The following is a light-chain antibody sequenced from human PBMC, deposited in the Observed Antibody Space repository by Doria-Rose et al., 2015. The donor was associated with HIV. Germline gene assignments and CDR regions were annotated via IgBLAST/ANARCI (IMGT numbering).Light chain of an antibody. CDR1: QRLVHSDGNTY. CDR3: MQGTHWPPIT. CDR2: KVS. Sequence: QPPLSLPVTLGPPASISCTSSQRLVHSDGNTYLNWHQQRPGQSPRRLIYKVSNRDSGVPDRFSGSGSGTDFTLKISRVEAEDVGVYYCMQGTHWPPITFGQGTRLEIK. J-gene: IGKJ5*01. V-gene: IGKV2-30*02.